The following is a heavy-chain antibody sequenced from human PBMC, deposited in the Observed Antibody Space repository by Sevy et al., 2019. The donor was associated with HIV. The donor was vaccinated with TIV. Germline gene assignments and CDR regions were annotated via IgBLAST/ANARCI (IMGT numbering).Heavy chain of an antibody. CDR3: ARVEGAYYDFWSGYYKRQDYYYYGMDV. CDR1: GFTFSSYW. J-gene: IGHJ6*02. Sequence: GGSLRLSCAASGFTFSSYWMHWVRQAPGKGLVWVSRINSDGSSTSYADSVKGRFTISRDNAKNTLYLQMNSLRAEDTAVYYCARVEGAYYDFWSGYYKRQDYYYYGMDVWGQGTTVTVSS. CDR2: INSDGSST. V-gene: IGHV3-74*01. D-gene: IGHD3-3*01.